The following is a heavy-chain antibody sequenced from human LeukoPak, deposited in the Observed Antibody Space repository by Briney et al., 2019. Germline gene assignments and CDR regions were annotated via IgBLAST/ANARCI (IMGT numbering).Heavy chain of an antibody. CDR1: RYTFTGYY. J-gene: IGHJ5*02. D-gene: IGHD5-18*01. V-gene: IGHV1-2*02. CDR2: INPNSGGT. Sequence: ASVKVSCKASRYTFTGYYMHWVRQAPGQGLEWMGWINPNSGGTNYAQKFQGRVTMTRDTSVSTAYMELNRLRSDDTGVYYCARDTTMITYWFDPWGQGTLVTVSS. CDR3: ARDTTMITYWFDP.